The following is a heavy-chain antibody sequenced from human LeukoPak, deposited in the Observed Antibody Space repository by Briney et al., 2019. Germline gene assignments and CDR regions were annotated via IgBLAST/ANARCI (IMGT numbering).Heavy chain of an antibody. J-gene: IGHJ4*02. CDR3: ARGWDSSGQIPFFY. D-gene: IGHD3-22*01. V-gene: IGHV1-69*13. CDR1: GGTFSSYT. CDR2: IIPVFGTA. Sequence: SVKVSCKASGGTFSSYTINWVRQAPGQGLEWMGGIIPVFGTANYVQKFQGRVTITADESTSTAYMELSSLRSEDTAVYYCARGWDSSGQIPFFYWGQGTLVTVSS.